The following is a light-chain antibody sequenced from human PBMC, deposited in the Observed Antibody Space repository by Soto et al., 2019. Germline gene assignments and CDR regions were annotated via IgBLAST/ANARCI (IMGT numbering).Light chain of an antibody. CDR3: AAWDDSLSGLYV. J-gene: IGLJ1*01. CDR1: SSNIGSNY. V-gene: IGLV1-47*01. Sequence: SALTQPPSASGTPGQRVTISCSGSSSNIGSNYVYWYQQLPGTAPKLLIYRNNQRPSGVPDRFSGSKSGTSASLAISGLRSEDEADYYCAAWDDSLSGLYVFXGGTKLTVL. CDR2: RNN.